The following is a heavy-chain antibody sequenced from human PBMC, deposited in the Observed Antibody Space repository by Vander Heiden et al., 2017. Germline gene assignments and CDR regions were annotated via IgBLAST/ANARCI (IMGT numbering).Heavy chain of an antibody. CDR1: GGTFSSYA. V-gene: IGHV1-69*01. J-gene: IGHJ4*02. CDR3: ARDVPGKDYFDY. CDR2: IIPIFGTA. Sequence: QVQLVPSGAEVKKPGSSVKVSCKASGGTFSSYAISWVRQAPGQGREWMGGIIPIFGTANYAQKFQGRVTITADESTSTAYMELSSLRSEDTAVYYCARDVPGKDYFDYWGQGTLVTVSS.